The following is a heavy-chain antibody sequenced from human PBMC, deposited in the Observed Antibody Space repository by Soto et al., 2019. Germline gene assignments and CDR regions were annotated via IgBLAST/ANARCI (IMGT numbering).Heavy chain of an antibody. D-gene: IGHD3-10*01. CDR2: FNPILSFS. V-gene: IGHV1-69*02. CDR1: GDTFNFYT. J-gene: IGHJ4*02. Sequence: QVQLVHSGAEVKKPGSSVKVSCKASGDTFNFYTINWVRQAPGLGLEWMGRFNPILSFSNSALKFQGRVTLTADKSTSTAYMVLSSLRSEDTAIYYCATSFGSGSRAFDYCGQGALVTVSS. CDR3: ATSFGSGSRAFDY.